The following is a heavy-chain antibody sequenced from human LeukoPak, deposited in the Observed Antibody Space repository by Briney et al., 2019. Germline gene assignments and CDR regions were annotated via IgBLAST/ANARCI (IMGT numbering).Heavy chain of an antibody. J-gene: IGHJ5*02. CDR2: ISSSGSTI. V-gene: IGHV3-48*03. CDR3: GSYGDYDFGNWFDP. D-gene: IGHD4-17*01. Sequence: GGSLRLSCAASGFTFSSYEMNWVRQAPGKGLEWVSCISSSGSTIYYADSVKGRFTISRDNAKNSLYLQMNSLRAEDTAVYYCGSYGDYDFGNWFDPWGQGTLVTVSS. CDR1: GFTFSSYE.